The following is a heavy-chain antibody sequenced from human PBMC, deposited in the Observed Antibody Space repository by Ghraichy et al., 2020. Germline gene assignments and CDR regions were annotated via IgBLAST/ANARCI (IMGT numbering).Heavy chain of an antibody. Sequence: GGSLRLSCAASGFGFSSFAMTWFRQAAGKGLEWVSVISGSGGSTYYVDSVKGRFTISRDNSRNTLYLQMNNLRAEDTAIYYCAKGAGVMTHYNWFDSWGQGTLVTVSS. CDR3: AKGAGVMTHYNWFDS. J-gene: IGHJ5*01. CDR2: ISGSGGST. D-gene: IGHD6-19*01. V-gene: IGHV3-23*01. CDR1: GFGFSSFA.